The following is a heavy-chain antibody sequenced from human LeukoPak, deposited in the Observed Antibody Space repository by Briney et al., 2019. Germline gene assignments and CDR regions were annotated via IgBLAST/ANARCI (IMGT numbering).Heavy chain of an antibody. CDR1: GFTFSSYE. J-gene: IGHJ6*04. CDR2: ISSSGSTI. D-gene: IGHD3-10*02. Sequence: PGGSLRLSCAASGFTFSSYEMNWDRQAPGKGLEWVSYISSSGSTIYYAGSVKGRFTISRDNAKNSLYLQMNSLRAEDTAVYYCAELGITMIGGVWGKGTTVTISS. CDR3: AELGITMIGGV. V-gene: IGHV3-48*03.